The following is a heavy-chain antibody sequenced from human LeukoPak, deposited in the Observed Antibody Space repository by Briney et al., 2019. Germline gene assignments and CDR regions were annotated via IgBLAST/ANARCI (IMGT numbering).Heavy chain of an antibody. Sequence: ASVKVSCKASGYTFTSYGISWVRQAPGQGLEWMGWISAYNGNTKYAQKLQGRVTMTTDTSTSTAYMELRSLTSDDTAVYYCARSGSGLYSYYYYMDVWGEGTTVTVPS. D-gene: IGHD6-19*01. V-gene: IGHV1-18*01. CDR3: ARSGSGLYSYYYYMDV. CDR2: ISAYNGNT. CDR1: GYTFTSYG. J-gene: IGHJ6*03.